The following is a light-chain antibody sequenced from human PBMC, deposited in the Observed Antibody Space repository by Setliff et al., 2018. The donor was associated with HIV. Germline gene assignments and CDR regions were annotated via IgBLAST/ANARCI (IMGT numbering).Light chain of an antibody. CDR3: SSYTSSTPLYV. CDR2: DVS. Sequence: QSALTQPRSVSGSPGQSVTISCTGTSSDVGGYNYVSWYQQYPGKAPKLMIYDVSKGPSGVPDRFSGSKSGNTASLTISGLQGEDEADYYCSSYTSSTPLYVFGTGTKVTVL. V-gene: IGLV2-11*01. J-gene: IGLJ1*01. CDR1: SSDVGGYNY.